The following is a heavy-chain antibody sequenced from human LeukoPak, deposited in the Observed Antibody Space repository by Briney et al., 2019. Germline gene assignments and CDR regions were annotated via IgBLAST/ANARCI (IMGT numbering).Heavy chain of an antibody. J-gene: IGHJ4*02. CDR3: ARAGYSSSWYAQFPFSFDY. CDR2: IYSSGTT. Sequence: SETLSLTCSVSGYSISNAYYWGWIRQPPGKGLEWIGSIYSSGTTYYNPSLKSQFTISLDTSKNQFSLKLSSVTAADTAVYYCARAGYSSSWYAQFPFSFDYWGQGTLVTVSS. D-gene: IGHD6-13*01. V-gene: IGHV4-38-2*02. CDR1: GYSISNAYY.